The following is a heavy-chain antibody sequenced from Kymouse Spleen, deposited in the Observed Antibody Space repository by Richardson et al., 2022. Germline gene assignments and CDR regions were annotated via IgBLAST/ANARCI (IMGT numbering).Heavy chain of an antibody. V-gene: IGHV3-15*01. J-gene: IGHJ4*02. D-gene: IGHD3-10*01. CDR3: TTGYYGSGSYGDY. Sequence: EVQLVESGGGLVKPGGSLRLSCAASGFTFSNAWMSWVRQAPGKGLEWVGRIKSKTDGGTTDYAAPVKGRFTISRDDSKNTLYLQMNSLKTEDTAVYYCTTGYYGSGSYGDYWGQGTLVTVSS. CDR1: GFTFSNAW. CDR2: IKSKTDGGTT.